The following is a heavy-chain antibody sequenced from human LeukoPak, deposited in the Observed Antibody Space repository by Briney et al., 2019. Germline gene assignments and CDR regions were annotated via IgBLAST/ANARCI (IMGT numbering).Heavy chain of an antibody. CDR1: GFAFSSSA. V-gene: IGHV3-30*02. CDR2: IRHDGSFK. D-gene: IGHD1-26*01. Sequence: GGSLRLSCAASGFAFSSSAMHWVRQAPGKGLEWLTFIRHDGSFKEYADSVKGRFIISRDNSKNTLYLQMDSLTSEDTALYSCAKESEEEQLLGEAMFDHWGRGTLLTVSS. CDR3: AKESEEEQLLGEAMFDH. J-gene: IGHJ2*01.